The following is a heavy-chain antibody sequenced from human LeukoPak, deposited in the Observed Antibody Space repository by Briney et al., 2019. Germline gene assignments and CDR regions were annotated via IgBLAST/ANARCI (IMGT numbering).Heavy chain of an antibody. Sequence: PGGSLRLSCAASGFTFSSYWMSWVRQAPGKGLEWLANIKQDGSEKYYVDSVKGRFTISRDNAKNSLYLQMSSLRAEDTAVYYCARLYSTGWYGGPDYWGQGTLVAVSS. V-gene: IGHV3-7*01. CDR1: GFTFSSYW. D-gene: IGHD6-19*01. CDR3: ARLYSTGWYGGPDY. J-gene: IGHJ4*02. CDR2: IKQDGSEK.